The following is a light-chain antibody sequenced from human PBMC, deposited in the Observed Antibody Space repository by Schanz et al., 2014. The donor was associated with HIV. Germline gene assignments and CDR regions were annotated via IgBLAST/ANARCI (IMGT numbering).Light chain of an antibody. CDR2: KAT. J-gene: IGKJ1*01. CDR1: QSISTW. Sequence: DIQMTQSPSTLSASVGDRLTITCRASQSISTWLAWYQQKPGKAPKVLIYKATTLESGVPSRFSGSGSGTEFTLTISSLQPEDFSTYYCQQSYSTPRTFGQGTKVEIK. CDR3: QQSYSTPRT. V-gene: IGKV1-5*03.